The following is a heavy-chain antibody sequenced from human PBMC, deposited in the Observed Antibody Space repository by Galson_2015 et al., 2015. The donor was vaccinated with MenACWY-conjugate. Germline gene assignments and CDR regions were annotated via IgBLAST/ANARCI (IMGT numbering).Heavy chain of an antibody. Sequence: SVKVSCKASGGTFSSYAISWVRQAPGQGLEWMGGIIPIFGTANYAQKFQGRVTITADESTSTAYMELSSLRSEDTAVYYCARRYYDSSGYYNWFDPWGQGTLVTVSS. D-gene: IGHD3-22*01. CDR1: GGTFSSYA. V-gene: IGHV1-69*13. J-gene: IGHJ5*02. CDR3: ARRYYDSSGYYNWFDP. CDR2: IIPIFGTA.